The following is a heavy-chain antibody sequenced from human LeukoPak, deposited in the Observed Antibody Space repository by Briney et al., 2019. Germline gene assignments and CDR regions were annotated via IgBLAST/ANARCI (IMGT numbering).Heavy chain of an antibody. CDR2: IYYSGST. D-gene: IGHD4-17*01. CDR1: GGSISSSSYY. V-gene: IGHV4-39*01. CDR3: ARRKGIIDYGAPYNWFDP. J-gene: IGHJ5*02. Sequence: PSETLSLTCTVSGGSISSSSYYWGWIRQPPGKGLEWIGSIYYSGSTYYNPSLKSRVTISVDTSKNQFSLKLSSVTAADTAVYYCARRKGIIDYGAPYNWFDPWGQGTLVTVSS.